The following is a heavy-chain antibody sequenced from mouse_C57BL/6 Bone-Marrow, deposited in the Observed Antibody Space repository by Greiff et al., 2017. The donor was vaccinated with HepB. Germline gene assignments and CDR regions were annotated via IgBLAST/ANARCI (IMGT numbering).Heavy chain of an antibody. Sequence: VQLQESGPELVKPGASVKISCKASGYSFTSYYIHWVKQRPGQGLEWIGWIYPGSGNTKYNEKFKGKATLTADTSSSTAYMQLSSLTSEDSAVYYCATNDTTVVDAMDYWGQGTSVTVSS. CDR3: ATNDTTVVDAMDY. CDR1: GYSFTSYY. CDR2: IYPGSGNT. J-gene: IGHJ4*01. D-gene: IGHD1-1*01. V-gene: IGHV1-66*01.